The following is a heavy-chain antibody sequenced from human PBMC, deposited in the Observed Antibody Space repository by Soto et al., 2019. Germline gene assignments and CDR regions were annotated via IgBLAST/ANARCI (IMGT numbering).Heavy chain of an antibody. Sequence: PGESLKISCKASGYIIKNYWIGWVRQMPGQGLEWMGIIFPDDSDTRYSPSFQGHVTISVDKSISTAYVQCSSLKASDSAIYYCFRGGVTSRTFDYWGQGTLVTVSS. CDR2: IFPDDSDT. CDR1: GYIIKNYW. J-gene: IGHJ4*02. D-gene: IGHD3-16*01. CDR3: FRGGVTSRTFDY. V-gene: IGHV5-51*01.